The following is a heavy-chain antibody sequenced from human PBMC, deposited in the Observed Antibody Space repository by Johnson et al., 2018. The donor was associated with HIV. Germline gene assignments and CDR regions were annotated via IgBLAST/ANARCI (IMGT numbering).Heavy chain of an antibody. D-gene: IGHD6-19*01. CDR3: ARFLAGTAMVGDAFDI. J-gene: IGHJ3*02. V-gene: IGHV3-33*08. Sequence: QVLLVESGGALVKPGGSLRLSCVASGFVFSDSHMSWIRQAPGKGLEWVAFIRYDGSNKYYADSVKGRFTISRDNSKNTLYLQMNSLRAEDTALYYCARFLAGTAMVGDAFDIWGQGTMVTVSS. CDR2: IRYDGSNK. CDR1: GFVFSDSH.